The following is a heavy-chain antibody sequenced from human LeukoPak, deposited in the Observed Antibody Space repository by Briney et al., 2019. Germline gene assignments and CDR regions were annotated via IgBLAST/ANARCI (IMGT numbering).Heavy chain of an antibody. V-gene: IGHV1-2*02. J-gene: IGHJ4*02. Sequence: RASVKVSCKASGYTFTSYGISWVRQAPGQGRGWRGWINPNSDGTNYAQKFQGRVTMTRDTSIRTAYMDLSRLRSDDTAVYYCARQYSSGWFSYFDYWGQGTLVTVSS. D-gene: IGHD6-19*01. CDR2: INPNSDGT. CDR3: ARQYSSGWFSYFDY. CDR1: GYTFTSYG.